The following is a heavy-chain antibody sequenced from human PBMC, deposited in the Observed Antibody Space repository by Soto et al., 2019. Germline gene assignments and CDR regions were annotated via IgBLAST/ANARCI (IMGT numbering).Heavy chain of an antibody. CDR3: ARTDSSGWYRADPLREGRY. V-gene: IGHV3-11*01. CDR1: GFTFSDYY. CDR2: ISSSGSTI. J-gene: IGHJ4*02. Sequence: QVQLVESGGGLVKPGGSLRLSCAASGFTFSDYYMSWIRQAPGKGLEWVSYISSSGSTIYYADSVKGRFTISRDNAKNSLYLQMNSLRAEDTAVYYCARTDSSGWYRADPLREGRYWGQGTLVTVSS. D-gene: IGHD6-19*01.